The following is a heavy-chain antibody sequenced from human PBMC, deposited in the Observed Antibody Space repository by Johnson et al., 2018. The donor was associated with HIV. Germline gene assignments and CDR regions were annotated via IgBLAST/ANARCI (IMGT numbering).Heavy chain of an antibody. CDR2: IWYDGSDK. D-gene: IGHD3-3*01. J-gene: IGHJ3*02. CDR1: GFTFSSYG. V-gene: IGHV3-30*19. CDR3: ARASTIFGRWRAFDI. Sequence: QLVESGGGLVQPGRSLRLSCAASGFTFSSYGMHWVRQAPGKGLEWVAVIWYDGSDKYYADSVKGRFNISRDSSKNTLYLQMNSLRAEDTAVYYCARASTIFGRWRAFDIWGQGTMVTVSS.